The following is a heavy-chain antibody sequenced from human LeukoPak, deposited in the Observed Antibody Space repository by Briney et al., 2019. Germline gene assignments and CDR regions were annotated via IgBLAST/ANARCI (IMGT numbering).Heavy chain of an antibody. V-gene: IGHV4-34*01. Sequence: SETLSLTCAVYGGSFSGYYWSWIRQPPGKGLEWIGEINHSGSTNYNPSLKSRVTISVDTSKNQFSLKLSSVTAADTAVYYCARHSQLRYLDWPRRGYFDYWGQGTLVTVSS. D-gene: IGHD3-9*01. CDR3: ARHSQLRYLDWPRRGYFDY. CDR2: INHSGST. J-gene: IGHJ4*02. CDR1: GGSFSGYY.